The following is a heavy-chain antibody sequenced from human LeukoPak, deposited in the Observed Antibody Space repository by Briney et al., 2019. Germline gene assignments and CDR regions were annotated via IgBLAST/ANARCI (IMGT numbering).Heavy chain of an antibody. CDR2: IKQDGGET. J-gene: IGHJ4*02. CDR3: AEDKLGFYFDY. Sequence: PGGSLRLSCEGFGLTFSRDWMSWVRQAPGKGLEWVANIKQDGGETYYGDSVKGRFTISRDNAKNSLYLQMRSLRAEDTAVYYCAEDKLGFYFDYWGQGTLVTVSS. CDR1: GLTFSRDW. D-gene: IGHD3-10*01. V-gene: IGHV3-7*03.